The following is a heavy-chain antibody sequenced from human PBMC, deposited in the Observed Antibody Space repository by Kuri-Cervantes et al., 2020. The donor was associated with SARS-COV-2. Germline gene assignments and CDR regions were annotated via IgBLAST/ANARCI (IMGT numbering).Heavy chain of an antibody. CDR1: GFTFSSYW. CDR3: AKDLESQQLVRGLVYYYYYMDV. D-gene: IGHD6-13*01. J-gene: IGHJ6*03. CDR2: IKQDGSEK. V-gene: IGHV3-7*01. Sequence: GESLKISCAASGFTFSSYWMSWVRQAPGKGLEWVDNIKQDGSEKYYVDSVKGRFTISRDNSKNTLYLQTNSLRAEDTAVYYCAKDLESQQLVRGLVYYYYYMDVWGKGTTVTVSS.